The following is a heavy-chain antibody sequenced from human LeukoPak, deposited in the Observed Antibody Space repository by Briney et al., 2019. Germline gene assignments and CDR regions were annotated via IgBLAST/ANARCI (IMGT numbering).Heavy chain of an antibody. V-gene: IGHV3-30*18. CDR2: ISYDGSNK. Sequence: GGSLRLSCAASGFTFSSYGMHWVRPAPGKGLEWVAVISYDGSNKYYADSVKGRFTISRDNSKNTLYLQMNSLRAEDTAVYYCAKVVLRFLEWQKLLDYWGQGTLVTVSS. CDR3: AKVVLRFLEWQKLLDY. D-gene: IGHD3-3*01. J-gene: IGHJ4*02. CDR1: GFTFSSYG.